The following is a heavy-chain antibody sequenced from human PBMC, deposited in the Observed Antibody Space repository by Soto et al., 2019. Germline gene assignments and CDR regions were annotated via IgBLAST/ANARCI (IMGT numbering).Heavy chain of an antibody. V-gene: IGHV1-69*06. CDR2: IIPIFGTA. CDR1: GGTFSSYA. D-gene: IGHD2-15*01. J-gene: IGHJ6*02. CDR3: ARVGSYCSGGSCPHYYGMDV. Sequence: QVQLVQSGAEVKKPGSSVKVSCKASGGTFSSYAISWVRQAPGQGLEWMGGIIPIFGTANYAQKFQGRVTITADKSTSTAYMELSSLRSEVTAVYYCARVGSYCSGGSCPHYYGMDVWGQGTTVTVSS.